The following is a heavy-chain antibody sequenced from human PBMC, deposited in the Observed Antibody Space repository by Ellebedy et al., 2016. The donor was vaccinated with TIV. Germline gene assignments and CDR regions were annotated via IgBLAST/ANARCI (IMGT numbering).Heavy chain of an antibody. D-gene: IGHD5-18*01. Sequence: GGSLRLSXAASGFTFSSYAMSWVRQAPGKGLEWVSVISGSGGSTYYADSAKGRFTISRDNSKNTLYLQMNSLRAEDTAVYYCAKSLQLWLHGVDYWGQGTLVTVSS. CDR2: ISGSGGST. CDR1: GFTFSSYA. CDR3: AKSLQLWLHGVDY. V-gene: IGHV3-23*01. J-gene: IGHJ4*02.